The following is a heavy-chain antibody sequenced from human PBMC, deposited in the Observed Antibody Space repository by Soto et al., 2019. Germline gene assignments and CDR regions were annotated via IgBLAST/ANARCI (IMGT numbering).Heavy chain of an antibody. J-gene: IGHJ3*02. CDR2: ISGSGGRT. Sequence: WGSLRLSCVASGFPFSSYAISFFRHTPWKGLEWVSGISGSGGRTYYADSVKGRFTISRDNSNNTLSLQMHILRVEDTAVYFCAKGGYYSLFGIWGQGTMVTVSS. V-gene: IGHV3-23*01. CDR1: GFPFSSYA. CDR3: AKGGYYSLFGI. D-gene: IGHD3-16*01.